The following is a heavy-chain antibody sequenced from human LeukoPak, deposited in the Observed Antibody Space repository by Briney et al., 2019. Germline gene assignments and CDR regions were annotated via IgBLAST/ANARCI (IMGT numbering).Heavy chain of an antibody. CDR2: IWYDGSNK. J-gene: IGHJ5*02. CDR3: AKEVAVLVTWFDP. V-gene: IGHV3-33*06. CDR1: GFTFSSYG. D-gene: IGHD6-19*01. Sequence: PGGSLRLSCTASGFTFSSYGMHWVRQAPGKGLEWAAVIWYDGSNKNYAESVKGRFTITRDNAMNTLYLQVNSLRAEDTAVYYCAKEVAVLVTWFDPWGQGTLVTVSS.